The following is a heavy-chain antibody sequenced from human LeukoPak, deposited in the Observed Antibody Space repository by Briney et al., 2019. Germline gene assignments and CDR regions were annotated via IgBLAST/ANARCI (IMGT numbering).Heavy chain of an antibody. J-gene: IGHJ4*02. CDR3: TKLGKGSGSLIFDY. V-gene: IGHV3-30*02. D-gene: IGHD3-10*01. CDR2: IRYDGSNK. Sequence: GGSLRLSCAASGFTFSSYGMHWVRQAPGKGLEWVAFIRYDGSNKYYADSVKGRFTIPRDNSKNTLYLQMNSLRAEDTAVYYCTKLGKGSGSLIFDYWGQGTLVTVSS. CDR1: GFTFSSYG.